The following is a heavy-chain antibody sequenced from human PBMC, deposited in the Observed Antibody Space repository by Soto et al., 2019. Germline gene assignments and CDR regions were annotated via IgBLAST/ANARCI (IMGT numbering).Heavy chain of an antibody. V-gene: IGHV3-48*01. D-gene: IGHD3-3*01. CDR1: GFTFSSYS. CDR2: ISSSSSTI. J-gene: IGHJ4*02. CDR3: ARDSYDFWSGYYVDELPSTEFDY. Sequence: PGGSLRLCCAASGFTFSSYSMNWVRQAPGKGLEWVSYISSSSSTIYYADSVKGRFTISRDNAKNSLYLQMNSLRAEDTAVYYCARDSYDFWSGYYVDELPSTEFDYWGQGTLVTVSS.